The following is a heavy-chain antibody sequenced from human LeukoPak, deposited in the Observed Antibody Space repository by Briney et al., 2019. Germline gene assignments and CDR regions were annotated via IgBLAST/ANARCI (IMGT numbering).Heavy chain of an antibody. D-gene: IGHD1-26*01. CDR1: GGSISSYY. Sequence: PSETLSLTCTVSGGSISSYYWSWIRQPPGKGLEWIGYIYYGGSTNYNPSLKGRVTMSVDTSRNQVSLNLRSVTAADTALYFCASLGGTYDFWGQGTLVTVSP. V-gene: IGHV4-59*08. J-gene: IGHJ4*02. CDR3: ASLGGTYDF. CDR2: IYYGGST.